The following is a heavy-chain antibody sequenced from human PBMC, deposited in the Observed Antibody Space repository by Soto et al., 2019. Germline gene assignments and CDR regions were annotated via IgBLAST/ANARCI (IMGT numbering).Heavy chain of an antibody. CDR1: GGSFSGYY. CDR3: ANTYYNFWSGFYRGYYFDF. CDR2: INHSGST. J-gene: IGHJ4*02. V-gene: IGHV4-34*01. D-gene: IGHD3-3*01. Sequence: QVHLQQWGAGLLKPSETLSLTCAVYGGSFSGYYWSWIRQPPRKGLEWIGEINHSGSTNYNPSLKSRVTISVDTSKNQFSLKLSSVTAADTAVYFCANTYYNFWSGFYRGYYFDFWGQGTLVSVSS.